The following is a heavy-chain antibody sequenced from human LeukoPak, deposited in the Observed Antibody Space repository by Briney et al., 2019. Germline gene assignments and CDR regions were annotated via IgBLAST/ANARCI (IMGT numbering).Heavy chain of an antibody. CDR2: ISYDGSNK. Sequence: GRSLRLSCAASGFTFSSYAMHWVRQAPGKGLEWVAVISYDGSNKYYADSVKGRFTISRDNSKNTLYLQMNSLRDEDTAVYYCAKIPSAVPGRGFDYWGQGTLVTVSS. CDR3: AKIPSAVPGRGFDY. J-gene: IGHJ4*02. V-gene: IGHV3-30*04. CDR1: GFTFSSYA. D-gene: IGHD6-19*01.